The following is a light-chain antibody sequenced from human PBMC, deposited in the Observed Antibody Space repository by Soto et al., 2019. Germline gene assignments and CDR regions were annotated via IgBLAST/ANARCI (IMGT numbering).Light chain of an antibody. CDR1: QSVRSSY. V-gene: IGKV3-20*01. CDR2: GAS. CDR3: KQYGSGRPT. Sequence: EIVLTQSPGTLSLSPGERATLSCRASQSVRSSYLAWYQQKPGQAPRLLIYGASSRATGIPDRFSGSGSGTDFTLTISRLEPEDFAVYYCKQYGSGRPTVGQGTKVDTK. J-gene: IGKJ1*01.